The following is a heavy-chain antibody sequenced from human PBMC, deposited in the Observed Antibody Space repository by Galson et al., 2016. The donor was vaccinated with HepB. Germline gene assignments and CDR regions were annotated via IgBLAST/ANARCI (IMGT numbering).Heavy chain of an antibody. D-gene: IGHD5-24*01. CDR2: ILGDGSNE. J-gene: IGHJ5*02. Sequence: SLRLSCAASGFALSGYLMHWVRQAPGKGLEWVAVILGDGSNEYYADAVKGRFAITRDNSKNTLQLQINSLGPDDTAVYYCAIGARVGYKTADLWGQGTLVSVSS. CDR1: GFALSGYL. CDR3: AIGARVGYKTADL. V-gene: IGHV3-30*09.